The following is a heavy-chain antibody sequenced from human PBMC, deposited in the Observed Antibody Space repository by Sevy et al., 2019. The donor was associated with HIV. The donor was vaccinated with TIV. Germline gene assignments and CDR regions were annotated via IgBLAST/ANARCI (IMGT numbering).Heavy chain of an antibody. J-gene: IGHJ4*02. Sequence: GGSLRLSCAASGFTFSASTINWVRQAPGKGLEWISSISSSGSYIHYADSVKGRFTISRDNAKSPLYLQLNGLRAEDTAVYYCAGGASVAGRGGFDFWGQGTLVTVSS. CDR3: AGGASVAGRGGFDF. CDR2: ISSSGSYI. D-gene: IGHD6-19*01. CDR1: GFTFSAST. V-gene: IGHV3-21*01.